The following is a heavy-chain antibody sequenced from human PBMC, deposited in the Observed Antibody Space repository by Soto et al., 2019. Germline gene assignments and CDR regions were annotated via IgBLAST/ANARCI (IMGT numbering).Heavy chain of an antibody. CDR1: GFTFRSYG. J-gene: IGHJ6*03. CDR2: IWYDGGNK. Sequence: QVELVESGGGVVQPGTSLRLSCAASGFTFRSYGMHWVRQAPGKGLEWVAIIWYDGGNKYYADSVKGRFTISRDNSKNTLYLQMDSLRAEDTATYYCARGVGHYSYYMDVWGRGTTVTVSS. CDR3: ARGVGHYSYYMDV. D-gene: IGHD2-8*01. V-gene: IGHV3-33*03.